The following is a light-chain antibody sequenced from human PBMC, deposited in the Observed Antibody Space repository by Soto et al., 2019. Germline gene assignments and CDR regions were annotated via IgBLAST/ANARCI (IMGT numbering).Light chain of an antibody. CDR2: LGS. CDR1: QSLLHDTNGYNY. J-gene: IGKJ1*01. Sequence: DIVMTQSPLSLPVTPGEPASISCRSSQSLLHDTNGYNYLHWYLQKPGQSPQLLIYLGSNRASGVTDRFSGSGSGTDFTLKISRVEAEDVGVYYCMQALQTPRTFGQGTKVEIK. CDR3: MQALQTPRT. V-gene: IGKV2-28*01.